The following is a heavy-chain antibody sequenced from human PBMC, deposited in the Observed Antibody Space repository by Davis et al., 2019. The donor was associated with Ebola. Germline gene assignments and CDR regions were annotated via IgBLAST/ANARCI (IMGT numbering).Heavy chain of an antibody. D-gene: IGHD3/OR15-3a*01. CDR3: ARLLVPSFLDSDY. CDR2: INPNSGGT. CDR1: GYTFTGYY. Sequence: ASVKVSCKASGYTFTGYYMHWVRQAPGQGLEWMGWINPNSGGTNYAQKFQGRVTMTRDTSISTAYMELSRLRSDDTAVYYCARLLVPSFLDSDYWGQGTLVTVSS. J-gene: IGHJ4*02. V-gene: IGHV1-2*02.